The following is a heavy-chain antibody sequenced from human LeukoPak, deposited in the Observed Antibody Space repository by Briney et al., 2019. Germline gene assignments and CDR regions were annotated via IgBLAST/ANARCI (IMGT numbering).Heavy chain of an antibody. CDR2: VSGSGGST. D-gene: IGHD4-11*01. V-gene: IGHV3-23*01. J-gene: IGHJ4*02. CDR3: AKSGYSNFFDY. Sequence: GGSLRLSCAASGFTFSSYAMNWVRQAPGKGLEWVSTVSGSGGSTYYADSVKGRFTISRDNSKSTLYLQMNSLRAEDTAVYYCAKSGYSNFFDYWGQGTLVTVSS. CDR1: GFTFSSYA.